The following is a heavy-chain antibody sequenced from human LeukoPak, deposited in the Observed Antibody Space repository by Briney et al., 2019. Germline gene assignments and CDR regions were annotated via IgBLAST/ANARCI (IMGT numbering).Heavy chain of an antibody. J-gene: IGHJ4*02. V-gene: IGHV4-34*01. CDR1: GGSFSGYY. CDR2: INHSGST. CDR3: ARGWSGYGSGSG. Sequence: SETLSLTCAVYGGSFSGYYWSWIRQPLGKGLEWIGEINHSGSTNYNPSLKSRVTISVDTSKNQFSLKLSAVTAADTAVYYCARGWSGYGSGSGWGQGTLVTVSS. D-gene: IGHD3-10*01.